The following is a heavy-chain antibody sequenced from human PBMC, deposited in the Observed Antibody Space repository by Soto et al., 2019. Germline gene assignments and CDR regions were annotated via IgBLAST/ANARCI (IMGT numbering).Heavy chain of an antibody. J-gene: IGHJ4*02. D-gene: IGHD3-22*01. CDR1: GGSISSTSYY. Sequence: PSETLSLTCTVSGGSISSTSYYWSWIRQPPGGGLEWIGYIYYSGSTDYNPSLKSRVTISVDMSKNQFSLKLSSVTAADTAVYYCARGTSGYYGSSSLYWGIDYWGQGTLVTVSS. CDR2: IYYSGST. CDR3: ARGTSGYYGSSSLYWGIDY. V-gene: IGHV4-61*05.